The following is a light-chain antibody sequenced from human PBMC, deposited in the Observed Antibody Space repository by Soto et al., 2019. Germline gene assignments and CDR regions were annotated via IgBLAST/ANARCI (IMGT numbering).Light chain of an antibody. CDR1: SDNVGRFSF. CDR3: SSYETTNRRV. CDR2: EVT. J-gene: IGLJ1*01. V-gene: IGLV2-14*01. Sequence: QSALTQPASVSGSPGQSITISCTGTSDNVGRFSFVSWYQQHPGKAPKLLIYEVTKRPSGVSDRLSGSKSGNTASLTISGLQAEDEADYYCSSYETTNRRVFGTGTKVTVL.